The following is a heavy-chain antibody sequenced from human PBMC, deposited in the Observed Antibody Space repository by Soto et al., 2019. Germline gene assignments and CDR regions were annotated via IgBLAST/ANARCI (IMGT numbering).Heavy chain of an antibody. CDR2: INPNSGGT. CDR3: ARLRVVAATRRNPFFDY. Sequence: ASVKVSCKASGYTFTGYYMHWVRQAPGKGLEWMGWINPNSGGTNYAQKFQGRVTMTRDTSISTAYMELSRLRSDDTAVYYCARLRVVAATRRNPFFDYWGQGTLVTVSS. D-gene: IGHD2-15*01. CDR1: GYTFTGYY. J-gene: IGHJ4*02. V-gene: IGHV1-2*02.